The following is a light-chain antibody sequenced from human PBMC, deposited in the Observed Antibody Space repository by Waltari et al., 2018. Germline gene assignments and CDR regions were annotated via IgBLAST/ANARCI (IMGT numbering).Light chain of an antibody. J-gene: IGKJ2*01. V-gene: IGKV4-1*01. CDR2: WAS. CDR1: QNILYSSNNKNY. Sequence: DIVLTLSPDSLAVSLGERATSNCKSSQNILYSSNNKNYLAWYQQKAGQPPKLLFYWASTRESGVPDRFSGSGSGTDFTLTISSLQAEDVAVYYCQQYYSSPYTFGQGTRLEIK. CDR3: QQYYSSPYT.